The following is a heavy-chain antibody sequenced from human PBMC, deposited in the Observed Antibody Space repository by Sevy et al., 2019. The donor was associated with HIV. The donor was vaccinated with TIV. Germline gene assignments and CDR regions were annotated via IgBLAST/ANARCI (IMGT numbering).Heavy chain of an antibody. J-gene: IGHJ4*02. Sequence: SETLSLTCAVYGGSFSGYYWSWIRQPPGKGLEWIGEINHSGSTNYNPSLESRVTISVDTSKNQFSLKLSSVTAADTAVYYCARRGSSAYYFDYWGQGTLVTVSS. CDR2: INHSGST. V-gene: IGHV4-34*01. D-gene: IGHD1-26*01. CDR3: ARRGSSAYYFDY. CDR1: GGSFSGYY.